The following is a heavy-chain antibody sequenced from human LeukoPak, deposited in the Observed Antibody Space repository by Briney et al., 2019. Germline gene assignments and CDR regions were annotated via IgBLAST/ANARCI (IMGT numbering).Heavy chain of an antibody. Sequence: ASVKVSCKPSGYTFTGYYMHWVRQAPGQGLEWMGWINPNSGGTNYAQKFQGRVTMTRDMSTTTDYMELSSLRSEDTAVYYCARDNSVGDVAWWFDPWGQGTLVTVSS. D-gene: IGHD1-26*01. CDR1: GYTFTGYY. V-gene: IGHV1-2*02. J-gene: IGHJ5*02. CDR2: INPNSGGT. CDR3: ARDNSVGDVAWWFDP.